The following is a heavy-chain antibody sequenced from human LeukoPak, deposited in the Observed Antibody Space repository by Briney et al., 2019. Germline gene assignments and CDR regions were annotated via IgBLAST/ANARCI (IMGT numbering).Heavy chain of an antibody. Sequence: GGSLRLSCAASGFTFSSYGMHWVRQASGKGLEWVAVISYDGSNKYYADSVKGRFTISRDNSKNTLYLQMNSLRAEDTAVYYCAKDKAYYDSSINYYYYGMDVWGQGTTVTVSS. D-gene: IGHD3-22*01. CDR2: ISYDGSNK. V-gene: IGHV3-30*18. J-gene: IGHJ6*02. CDR1: GFTFSSYG. CDR3: AKDKAYYDSSINYYYYGMDV.